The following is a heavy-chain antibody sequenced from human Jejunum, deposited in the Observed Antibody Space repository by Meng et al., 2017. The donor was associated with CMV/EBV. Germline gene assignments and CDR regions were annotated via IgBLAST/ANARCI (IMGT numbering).Heavy chain of an antibody. D-gene: IGHD1-26*01. V-gene: IGHV1-18*01. Sequence: QVVQAGGEVKKPGASLQVSCKASGYTFTNYGITWVRPAPGQGLEWMGWISAYNGNTNYAQTLQGRVTMTTDTSTSTAYMELRSLRSDDTAVYYCARVEVGIASGDYWGQGTLVTVSS. J-gene: IGHJ4*02. CDR3: ARVEVGIASGDY. CDR1: GYTFTNYG. CDR2: ISAYNGNT.